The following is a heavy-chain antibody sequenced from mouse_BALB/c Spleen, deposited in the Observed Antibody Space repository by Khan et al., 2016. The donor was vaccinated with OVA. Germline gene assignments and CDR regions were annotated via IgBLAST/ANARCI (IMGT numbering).Heavy chain of an antibody. CDR1: GFSLTSYG. CDR3: VKQSYGTLYAMDY. J-gene: IGHJ4*01. V-gene: IGHV2-3*01. D-gene: IGHD2-1*01. CDR2: IWRDGST. Sequence: QVQLQESGPGLVAPSQSLSITCTVSGFSLTSYGVNWVRQPPGKGLEWLGVIWRDGSTNYHSALLTRLIISNDNSKSQVFLKLNSLQTDDTATYYYVKQSYGTLYAMDYWGQGTAVTVSS.